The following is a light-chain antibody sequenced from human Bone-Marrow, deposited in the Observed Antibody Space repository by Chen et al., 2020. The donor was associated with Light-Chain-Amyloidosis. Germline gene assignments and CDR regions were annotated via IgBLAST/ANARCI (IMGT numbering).Light chain of an antibody. Sequence: SALTPPASVSGSPGQSITISCPGTSSDVGGDNHVSWYQQHPDKAPKLMIYEVTNRPSWVPDRFSGAKSDNTASLTISGFQTEDEADYFCSSYTITNTLVFGSGTRVTVL. CDR3: SSYTITNTLV. J-gene: IGLJ1*01. V-gene: IGLV2-14*01. CDR2: EVT. CDR1: SSDVGGDNH.